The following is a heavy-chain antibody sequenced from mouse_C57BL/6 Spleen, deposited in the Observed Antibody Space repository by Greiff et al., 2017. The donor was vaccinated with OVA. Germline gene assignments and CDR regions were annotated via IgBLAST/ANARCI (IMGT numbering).Heavy chain of an antibody. CDR2: IDPEDGDT. Sequence: VQLQQSGAELVKPGASVKLSCTASGFNIKDYYMHWVKQRTEQGLEWIGRIDPEDGDTKYAPKFQGKATITADTSSNTAYLQLSSLTSEDTAVYYCARGAYYSLYFDYWGQGTTLTVSS. J-gene: IGHJ2*01. D-gene: IGHD2-12*01. CDR3: ARGAYYSLYFDY. V-gene: IGHV14-2*01. CDR1: GFNIKDYY.